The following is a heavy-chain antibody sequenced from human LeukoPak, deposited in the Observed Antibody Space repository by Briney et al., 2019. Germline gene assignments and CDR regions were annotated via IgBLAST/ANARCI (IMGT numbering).Heavy chain of an antibody. CDR2: ISGSGGST. CDR3: ARVSLPYDSSGYFVF. V-gene: IGHV3-13*01. J-gene: IGHJ4*02. Sequence: GGSLRLSCAASGFTVSSKHMSWVRQAPGKGLEWVSAISGSGGSTYYPGSVKGRFTISRENAKNSLYLQMNSLRAGDTAVYYCARVSLPYDSSGYFVFGGQGTLVTVSS. D-gene: IGHD3-22*01. CDR1: GFTVSSKH.